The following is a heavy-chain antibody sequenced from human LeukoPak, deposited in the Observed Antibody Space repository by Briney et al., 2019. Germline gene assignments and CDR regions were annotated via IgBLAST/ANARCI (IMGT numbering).Heavy chain of an antibody. V-gene: IGHV3-7*01. Sequence: GGSLRLSCAASGFTFSSYWMHWVRQAPGKGLEWVANIKQDGSEKYYVDSVKGRFTISRDNAKNSLYLQMNSLRAEDTAVYYCARDTGILRATFDYWGQGTLVTVSS. CDR2: IKQDGSEK. CDR3: ARDTGILRATFDY. D-gene: IGHD2-21*01. J-gene: IGHJ4*02. CDR1: GFTFSSYW.